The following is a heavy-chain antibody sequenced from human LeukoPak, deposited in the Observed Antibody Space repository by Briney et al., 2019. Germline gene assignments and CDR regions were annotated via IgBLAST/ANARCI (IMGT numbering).Heavy chain of an antibody. V-gene: IGHV4-59*08. CDR2: IYYSGST. D-gene: IGHD3-9*01. CDR3: ARRVDILTGYYVDP. J-gene: IGHJ5*02. Sequence: SETLSLTCTASGGSISSYYWSWIRQPPGKGLEWIGYIYYSGSTNYNPSLKSRVTISVDTSKNQFSLKLSSVTAADTAVYYCARRVDILTGYYVDPWGQGTLVTVSS. CDR1: GGSISSYY.